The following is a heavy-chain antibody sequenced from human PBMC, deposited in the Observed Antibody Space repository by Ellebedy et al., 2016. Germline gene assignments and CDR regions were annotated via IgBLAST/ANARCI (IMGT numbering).Heavy chain of an antibody. D-gene: IGHD5-18*01. V-gene: IGHV3-15*01. CDR1: GFTFSNAW. CDR2: IKSKTDGGAA. Sequence: GGSLRLSCAASGFTFSNAWMNWVRQAPGKGLEWVGRIKSKTDGGAADYAAPVKGRLTISRDDSKNTLYLQMNSLKTADTAAYFCTTVYRYNYDSVWGRGTLVTVSS. J-gene: IGHJ4*02. CDR3: TTVYRYNYDSV.